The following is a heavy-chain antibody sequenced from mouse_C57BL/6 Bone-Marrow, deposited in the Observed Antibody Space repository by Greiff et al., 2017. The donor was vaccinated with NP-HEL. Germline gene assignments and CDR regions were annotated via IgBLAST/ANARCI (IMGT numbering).Heavy chain of an antibody. Sequence: EVQLQQSGPELVKPGASVKISCKASGYSFTDYYMNWVKQSNGKSLEWIGVINPNYGTTSYNQKFKGKATLTVDQSSSTAYMQLNSLTSEDSAVYYCASSITSVGAPYLDYWGQGTTLTVSS. CDR3: ASSITSVGAPYLDY. CDR2: INPNYGTT. CDR1: GYSFTDYY. V-gene: IGHV1-39*01. J-gene: IGHJ2*01. D-gene: IGHD1-1*01.